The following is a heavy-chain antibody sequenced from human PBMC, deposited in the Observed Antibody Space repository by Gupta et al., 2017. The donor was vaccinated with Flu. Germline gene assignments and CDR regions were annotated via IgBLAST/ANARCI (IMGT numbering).Heavy chain of an antibody. J-gene: IGHJ4*02. Sequence: FIFSSYGMHWVRQAPGKGLEWLTVMSNDGSNKDDADSVRGRFTISRDKSKNTLFLQRNRLRAEDTAVYYCARDSGWKYFDYWGQGTLVTVSS. CDR1: FIFSSYG. CDR3: ARDSGWKYFDY. D-gene: IGHD1-1*01. CDR2: MSNDGSNK. V-gene: IGHV3-30*03.